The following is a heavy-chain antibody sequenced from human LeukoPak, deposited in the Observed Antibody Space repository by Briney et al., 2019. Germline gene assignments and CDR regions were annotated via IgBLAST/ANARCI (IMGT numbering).Heavy chain of an antibody. CDR2: ISWNSGSI. J-gene: IGHJ3*02. CDR1: GFTFDDYA. D-gene: IGHD2-2*01. V-gene: IGHV3-9*01. CDR3: AKDSEEGYCSSTSCSLGAFDI. Sequence: GGSLRLSCAASGFTFDDYAMHWVRQAPGKGLEWVSGISWNSGSIGYADSVEGRFTISRDNAMNSLYLQMNSLRAEDTALYYCAKDSEEGYCSSTSCSLGAFDIWGQGTMVTVSS.